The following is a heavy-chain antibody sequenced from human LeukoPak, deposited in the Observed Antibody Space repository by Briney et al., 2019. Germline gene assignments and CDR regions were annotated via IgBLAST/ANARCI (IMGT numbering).Heavy chain of an antibody. CDR3: ARDPFPTGMTLYYYYYMDV. D-gene: IGHD1-1*01. J-gene: IGHJ6*03. V-gene: IGHV3-64*01. CDR2: ISSNGGST. CDR1: GFNFGDYA. Sequence: GGSLRLSCTASGFNFGDYAVSWVRQAPGKGLEYVSAISSNGGSTYYANSVKGRFTISRDNSKNTLYLQMGSLRAEDMAVYYCARDPFPTGMTLYYYYYMDVWGKGTTVTISS.